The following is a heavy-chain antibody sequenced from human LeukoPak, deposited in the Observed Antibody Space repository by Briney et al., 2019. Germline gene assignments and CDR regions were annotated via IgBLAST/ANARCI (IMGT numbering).Heavy chain of an antibody. J-gene: IGHJ4*02. CDR2: INPSGGST. D-gene: IGHD1-1*01. V-gene: IGHV1-46*01. CDR3: ARGGSSWNDRLDPDY. CDR1: GYTFTSYY. Sequence: VSVKVSCKASGYTFTSYYMHWVRQAPGQGLEWMGIINPSGGSTSYAQKFQGRVTMTRDTSTSTVYMELSSLRSEDTAVYYCARGGSSWNDRLDPDYWGQGTLVTVSS.